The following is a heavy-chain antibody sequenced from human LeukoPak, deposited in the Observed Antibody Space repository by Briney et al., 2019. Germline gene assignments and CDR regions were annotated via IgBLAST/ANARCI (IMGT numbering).Heavy chain of an antibody. CDR1: GYTVTELS. CDR3: ARAGYDILTGPYREGYYYYYYMDV. CDR2: FHPEDGET. J-gene: IGHJ6*03. Sequence: ASVKVSCKVSGYTVTELSMHWVRQSPGKGLEWMGGFHPEDGETIYAQKFQGRVTMTEDTSTDTAYMELSSLRSEDTAVYYCARAGYDILTGPYREGYYYYYYMDVWGKGTTVTISS. V-gene: IGHV1-24*01. D-gene: IGHD3-9*01.